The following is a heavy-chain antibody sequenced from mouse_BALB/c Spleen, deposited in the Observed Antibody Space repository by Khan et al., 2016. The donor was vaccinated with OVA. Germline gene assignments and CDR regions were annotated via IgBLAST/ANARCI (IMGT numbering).Heavy chain of an antibody. V-gene: IGHV1S137*01. J-gene: IGHJ1*01. CDR1: GYTFTHYA. Sequence: QVQLQQSGAELVRPGVSVKISCKGSGYTFTHYAMHWVKQSHAKSLEWIGVISTYYGDASYNQKFKGKATMTVDKSSSTAYMELARLTSEDSAIYCCARDYGSSYRYFDVWGAGTTVTVSS. CDR2: ISTYYGDA. D-gene: IGHD1-1*01. CDR3: ARDYGSSYRYFDV.